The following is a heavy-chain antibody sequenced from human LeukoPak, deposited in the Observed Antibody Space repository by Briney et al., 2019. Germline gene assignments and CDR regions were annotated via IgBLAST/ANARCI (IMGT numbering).Heavy chain of an antibody. V-gene: IGHV1-69*04. CDR2: IIPILGIA. CDR1: GGTFSSYA. CDR3: ARDVVNEVAGTVGFDY. Sequence: SVKVSCKASGGTFSSYAISWVRQAPGQGLEWMGRIIPILGIANYAQKFQGRVTIAADKSTSTAYMELSSLRSEDTAVYYCARDVVNEVAGTVGFDYWGQGTLVTVSS. D-gene: IGHD6-19*01. J-gene: IGHJ4*02.